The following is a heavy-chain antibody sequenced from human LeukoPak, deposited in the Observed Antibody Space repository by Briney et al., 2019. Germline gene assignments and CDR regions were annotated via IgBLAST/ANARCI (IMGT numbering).Heavy chain of an antibody. CDR1: GFTFSDYY. CDR3: ARATPSWYGYFDY. CDR2: ISSRSSYT. D-gene: IGHD2-2*01. V-gene: IGHV3-11*06. J-gene: IGHJ4*02. Sequence: GGSLRLSCAASGFTFSDYYMSWIRQAQGNGLEWVSYISSRSSYTNYADSVNGRFTISRDNAKNSLYLQMNSLRAEDTAVYYCARATPSWYGYFDYWGQGTLVTVSS.